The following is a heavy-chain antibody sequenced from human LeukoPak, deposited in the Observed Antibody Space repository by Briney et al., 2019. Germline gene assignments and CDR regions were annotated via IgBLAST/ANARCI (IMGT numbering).Heavy chain of an antibody. CDR2: FDPEDGET. CDR3: ATVSISSIAAAGTGEGLKYYYYGMDV. J-gene: IGHJ6*02. Sequence: ASVKVSCKVSGYTLTELSMHWVRQAPGKGLEWMGGFDPEDGETIYAQKFQGRVTMTEDTSTDTAYMELSSLRSEDTAVYYCATVSISSIAAAGTGEGLKYYYYGMDVWGQGTTVTVSS. D-gene: IGHD6-13*01. V-gene: IGHV1-24*01. CDR1: GYTLTELS.